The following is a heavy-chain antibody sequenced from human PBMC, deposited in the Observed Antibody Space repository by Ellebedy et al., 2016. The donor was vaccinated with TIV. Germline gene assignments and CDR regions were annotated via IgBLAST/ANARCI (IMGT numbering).Heavy chain of an antibody. V-gene: IGHV1-8*01. CDR1: GYTFTSYD. CDR2: MNPNSGNT. CDR3: ARAGVLGETALDY. Sequence: ASVKVSXXASGYTFTSYDINWVRQATGQGLEWMGWMNPNSGNTGYAQKFQGRVTMTRNTSISTAYMELSSLRSEDTAVYYCARAGVLGETALDYWGQGTLVTVSS. D-gene: IGHD3-16*01. J-gene: IGHJ4*02.